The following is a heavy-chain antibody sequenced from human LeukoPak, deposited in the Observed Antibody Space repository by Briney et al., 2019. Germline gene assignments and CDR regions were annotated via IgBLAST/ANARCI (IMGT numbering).Heavy chain of an antibody. CDR2: ISGSDSTI. J-gene: IGHJ3*02. Sequence: PGGSLRLSCAASGFTFSSYEMNWVRQAPGKGLEWVSYISGSDSTIFYADSVKGRLTISRDNAKKSLYLQMNSLKAEDTAVYYCARALNIVVVPAGPLGAFDIWGQGTMVTVSS. CDR1: GFTFSSYE. CDR3: ARALNIVVVPAGPLGAFDI. V-gene: IGHV3-48*03. D-gene: IGHD2-2*01.